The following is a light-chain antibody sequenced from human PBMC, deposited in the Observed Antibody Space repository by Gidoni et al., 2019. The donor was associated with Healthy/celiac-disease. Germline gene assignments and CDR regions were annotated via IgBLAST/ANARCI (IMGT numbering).Light chain of an antibody. CDR2: AAS. V-gene: IGKV1-39*01. J-gene: IGKJ1*01. CDR1: QSISSY. Sequence: GDRVTITCRASQSISSYLNWYQQKPGKAPKLLIYAASSLQSGVPSRFSGSGSGTDFTLTISSLQPEDFATYDCQQSYSTPRTFGQXTKVEIK. CDR3: QQSYSTPRT.